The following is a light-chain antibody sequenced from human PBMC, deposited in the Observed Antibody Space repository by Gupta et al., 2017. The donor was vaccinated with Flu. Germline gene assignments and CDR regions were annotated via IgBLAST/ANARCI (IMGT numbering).Light chain of an antibody. Sequence: SITISCTGTSSDVGGYNYVSWFQHHPGKAPKLMIYEVSNRPSGVSNRFSGSKSANTASLTISGLQAEDEADYYCSSFTRSDTWVFGGGTKLTVL. CDR3: SSFTRSDTWV. J-gene: IGLJ3*02. CDR2: EVS. V-gene: IGLV2-14*01. CDR1: SSDVGGYNY.